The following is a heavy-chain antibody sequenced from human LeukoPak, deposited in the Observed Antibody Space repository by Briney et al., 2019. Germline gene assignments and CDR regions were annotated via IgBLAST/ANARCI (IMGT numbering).Heavy chain of an antibody. CDR2: INHSGST. J-gene: IGHJ3*02. V-gene: IGHV4-34*01. Sequence: SETLSLTCAVYGGSLSGYYWSWIRQPPGKGLEWIGEINHSGSTNYNPSLKSRVTISVDTSKNQFSLKLSSVTAADTAVYYCARGWSSSWTWEAFDIWGQGTMVTVSS. CDR3: ARGWSSSWTWEAFDI. CDR1: GGSLSGYY. D-gene: IGHD6-13*01.